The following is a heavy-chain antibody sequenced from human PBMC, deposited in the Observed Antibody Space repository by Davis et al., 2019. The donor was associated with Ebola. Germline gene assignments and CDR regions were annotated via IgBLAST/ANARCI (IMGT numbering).Heavy chain of an antibody. CDR1: GYSFNNYA. CDR2: ISAYNGNT. Sequence: AASVKVSCKTFGYSFNNYAISWVRQAPGQGLEWMGWISAYNGNTNYAQKVQGIVTMTTDTSTGTAYLDLRSLRSDDTAVYFCARTGIVGITTTASDIWGQGTLVTVSS. V-gene: IGHV1-18*01. D-gene: IGHD1-26*01. CDR3: ARTGIVGITTTASDI. J-gene: IGHJ3*02.